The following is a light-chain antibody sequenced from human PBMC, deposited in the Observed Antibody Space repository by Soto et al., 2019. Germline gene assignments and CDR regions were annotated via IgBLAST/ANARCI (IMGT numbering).Light chain of an antibody. CDR1: QYVGTR. Sequence: EIVLTQSPATLSSSPGETATLSCRTSQYVGTRLAWYQHKPGQAPRLLIYYTSNRATGVPARFSGSGSGTDFTLTISSLAPEDFAIYYCHQRQSWPRKFGQGTKV. J-gene: IGKJ1*01. CDR3: HQRQSWPRK. CDR2: YTS. V-gene: IGKV3-11*01.